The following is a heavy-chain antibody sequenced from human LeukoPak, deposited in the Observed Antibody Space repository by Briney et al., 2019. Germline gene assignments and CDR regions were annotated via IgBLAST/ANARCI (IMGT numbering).Heavy chain of an antibody. CDR1: GGTFSSYA. CDR3: ARKGLVTDFDY. J-gene: IGHJ4*02. CDR2: IIPIFGTA. D-gene: IGHD3-9*01. Sequence: ASVKVSCKASGGTFSSYAISRVRQAPGQGLEWMGGIIPIFGTANYAQKFQGRVTITADESTSTAYMELSSLRSEDTAVYYCARKGLVTDFDYWGQGTLVTVSS. V-gene: IGHV1-69*13.